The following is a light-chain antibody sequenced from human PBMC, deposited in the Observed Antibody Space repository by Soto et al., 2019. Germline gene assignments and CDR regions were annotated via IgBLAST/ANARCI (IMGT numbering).Light chain of an antibody. J-gene: IGKJ3*01. CDR3: QQYNMWTGT. V-gene: IGKV3-15*01. CDR1: QSVSSS. CDR2: DAS. Sequence: EIVMTQSPATLSVSPGERVTLSCRASQSVSSSLAWFQQKPGQAPRLLIYDASTRATGIPARFSGSGSGTEFTLTISSLQSEDFAVYYCQQYNMWTGTFGPGTKVD.